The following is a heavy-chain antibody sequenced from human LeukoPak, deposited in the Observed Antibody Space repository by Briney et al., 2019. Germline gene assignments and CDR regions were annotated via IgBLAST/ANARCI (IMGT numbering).Heavy chain of an antibody. V-gene: IGHV3-66*01. CDR3: GTTVTTGVADY. CDR2: IYSGGST. Sequence: PGGSLRLSCAASGFTVSSNYMSWVRQAPGKGLEWVSVIYSGGSTYYADSVKGRFTISRDNSKNTLYLRMNSLRAEDTAVYYCGTTVTTGVADYWGQGTLVTVSS. CDR1: GFTVSSNY. J-gene: IGHJ4*02. D-gene: IGHD4-17*01.